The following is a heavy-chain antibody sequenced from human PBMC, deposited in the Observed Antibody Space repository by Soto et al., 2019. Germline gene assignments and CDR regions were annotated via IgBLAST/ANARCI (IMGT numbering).Heavy chain of an antibody. V-gene: IGHV3-23*01. J-gene: IGHJ4*02. CDR2: ISGSGGSK. CDR1: GFTFSSYA. Sequence: EVQLLESGGNLVQPGGSLRLSWGASGFTFSSYAMSWVRQAPGKVLEWVSAISGSGGSKYYADSVKGRFTISRDSSKNTLYVPMNSLRADGTAVYYCAKKRYAVAGTSIDDWGQGTVVTVSS. D-gene: IGHD6-13*01. CDR3: AKKRYAVAGTSIDD.